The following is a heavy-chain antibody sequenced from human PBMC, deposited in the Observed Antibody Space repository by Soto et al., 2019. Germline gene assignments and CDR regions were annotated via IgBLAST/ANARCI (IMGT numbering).Heavy chain of an antibody. V-gene: IGHV4-39*01. CDR1: GGSISSSSYY. CDR2: IYYSGST. J-gene: IGHJ6*02. CDR3: ARGEIQLWFRGMDV. D-gene: IGHD5-18*01. Sequence: LSLTCTVSGGSISSSSYYWGWIRQPPGKGLEWIGSIYYSGSTYYNPSLKSRVTISVDTSKNQFSLKLSSVTAADTAVYYCARGEIQLWFRGMDVWGQGTTVTVSS.